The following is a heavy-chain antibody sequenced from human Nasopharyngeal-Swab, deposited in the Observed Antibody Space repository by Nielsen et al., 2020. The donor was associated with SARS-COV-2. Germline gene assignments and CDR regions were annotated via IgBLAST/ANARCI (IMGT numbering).Heavy chain of an antibody. J-gene: IGHJ6*02. D-gene: IGHD1-14*01. Sequence: WIRQPPGKGLEWIGYIYYSGSTYYNPSLKSRVTISVDTSKNQFSLKLSSVTAAETAGEYCARERGKTEETRYYYYGMDVWGQGTTVTVSS. V-gene: IGHV4-31*02. CDR2: IYYSGST. CDR3: ARERGKTEETRYYYYGMDV.